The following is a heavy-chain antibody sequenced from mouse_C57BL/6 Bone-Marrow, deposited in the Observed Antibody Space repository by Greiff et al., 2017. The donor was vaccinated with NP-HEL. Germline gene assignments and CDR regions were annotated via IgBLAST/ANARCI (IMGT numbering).Heavy chain of an antibody. Sequence: VTLKESGAELVRPGASVKLSCTASGFNIKDDYMHWVKQRPEQGLEWIGWIDPENGDTEYASKFQGKATITADTSSNTAYLQLSSMTSEDTAVYCCTTQLVRYWGQGTTLTVSS. CDR2: IDPENGDT. V-gene: IGHV14-4*01. CDR3: TTQLVRY. D-gene: IGHD4-1*02. CDR1: GFNIKDDY. J-gene: IGHJ2*01.